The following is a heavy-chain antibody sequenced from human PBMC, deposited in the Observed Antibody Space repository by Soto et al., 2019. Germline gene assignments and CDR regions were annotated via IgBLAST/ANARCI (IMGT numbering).Heavy chain of an antibody. Sequence: QVQLVQSGAEVKKPGSSVKVSCKASGGTFSSYTISWVRQAPGQGLEWMGRIIPILGIANYAQKFQGRVTITADQSTGTAYMELSSLRSEDTAVYYCARPPGAATGTNWFDPWGQGTLVTVSS. CDR1: GGTFSSYT. CDR3: ARPPGAATGTNWFDP. V-gene: IGHV1-69*02. CDR2: IIPILGIA. D-gene: IGHD6-25*01. J-gene: IGHJ5*02.